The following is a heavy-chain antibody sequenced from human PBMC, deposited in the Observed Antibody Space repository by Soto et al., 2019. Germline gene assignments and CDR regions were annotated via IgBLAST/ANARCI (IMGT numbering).Heavy chain of an antibody. D-gene: IGHD6-13*01. J-gene: IGHJ3*02. CDR1: GYTFTSYA. V-gene: IGHV1-3*01. CDR2: INAGNGNT. Sequence: GASVKVSCKASGYTFTSYAMHWVRQAPGQRLEWMGWINAGNGNTKYSQKFQGRVTITRDTSASTAYMELSSLRSEDTAVYYCARVDSGSWYGDAFDIWGQGTMVTVSS. CDR3: ARVDSGSWYGDAFDI.